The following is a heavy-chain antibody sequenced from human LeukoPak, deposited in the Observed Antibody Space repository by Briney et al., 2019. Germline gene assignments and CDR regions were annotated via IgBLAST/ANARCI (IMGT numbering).Heavy chain of an antibody. Sequence: GGSLRLSCEASGFTFSTFAMIWVRQPPGKGLEWVSSISSSSYIYYADSVKGRFTISRDNAKNSLYLQMNSLRAEDTAVYYCAASIVGEVWYFDYWGQGTLVTVSS. CDR2: ISSSSYI. D-gene: IGHD2-15*01. J-gene: IGHJ4*02. CDR1: GFTFSTFA. CDR3: AASIVGEVWYFDY. V-gene: IGHV3-21*01.